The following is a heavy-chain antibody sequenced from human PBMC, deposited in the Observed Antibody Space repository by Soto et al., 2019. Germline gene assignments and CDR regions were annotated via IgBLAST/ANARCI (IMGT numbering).Heavy chain of an antibody. CDR1: GGSISSSSYY. J-gene: IGHJ6*03. CDR3: ASEEGDYDEYYYYYMDV. D-gene: IGHD4-17*01. Sequence: QLQLQESGPGLVKPSETLSLTCTVSGGSISSSSYYWGWIRQPPGKGLEWIGSIYYSGRTYYNPSLKSRLTISVDTSKNQFSLKLSSVTAADTAVYYCASEEGDYDEYYYYYMDVWGKGTTVTVSS. CDR2: IYYSGRT. V-gene: IGHV4-39*01.